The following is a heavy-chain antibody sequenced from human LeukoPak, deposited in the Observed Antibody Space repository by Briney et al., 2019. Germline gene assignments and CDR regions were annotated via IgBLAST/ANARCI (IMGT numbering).Heavy chain of an antibody. D-gene: IGHD6-19*01. Sequence: SETLSLTCTVSGYSISSGYYWGWIRQPPGKGLEWIGSIYHSGSTYYNPSLKSRVTISVDTSKNQFSLKLSSVTAADTAVYYCARLTGYSSGWYGGDFDYWGQGTLVTVSS. CDR2: IYHSGST. CDR3: ARLTGYSSGWYGGDFDY. J-gene: IGHJ4*02. CDR1: GYSISSGYY. V-gene: IGHV4-38-2*02.